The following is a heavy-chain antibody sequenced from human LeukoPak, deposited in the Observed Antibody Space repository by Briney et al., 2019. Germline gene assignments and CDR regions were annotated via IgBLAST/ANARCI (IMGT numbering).Heavy chain of an antibody. J-gene: IGHJ4*02. D-gene: IGHD2-8*01. V-gene: IGHV3-23*01. CDR1: GFTFTTCA. Sequence: GGSLRPSCAASGFTFTTCAMSWVRQAPGKGLEWVSAISASGDITHYADSVKGRFTISRDNSKSTLFLQMNSLRAEDTAVYYCAKEGWSDYWGQGTLVTVSS. CDR2: ISASGDIT. CDR3: AKEGWSDY.